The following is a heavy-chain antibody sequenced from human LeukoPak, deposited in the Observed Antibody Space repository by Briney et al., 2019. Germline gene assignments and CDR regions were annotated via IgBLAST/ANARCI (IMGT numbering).Heavy chain of an antibody. D-gene: IGHD4-23*01. Sequence: PGGSLRLSCAASGFTFSRTAMSWVRQAPGKGLEWLSSITSSSNYIYYADSVKGRFTISRDNAKNSLYLQMSSLRAEDTAVYYCARVSGYGGNQCYYFEDWGQGTLVTVSS. CDR3: ARVSGYGGNQCYYFED. V-gene: IGHV3-21*01. J-gene: IGHJ4*02. CDR1: GFTFSRTA. CDR2: ITSSSNYI.